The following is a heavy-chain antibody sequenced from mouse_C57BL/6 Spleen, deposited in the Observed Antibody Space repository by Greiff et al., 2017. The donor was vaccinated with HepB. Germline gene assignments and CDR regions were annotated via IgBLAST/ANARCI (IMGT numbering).Heavy chain of an antibody. J-gene: IGHJ4*01. V-gene: IGHV1-55*01. CDR2: IYPGSGST. D-gene: IGHD1-1*01. CDR3: AREFYYGSSYYAMDY. CDR1: GYTFTSYW. Sequence: VQLQQSGAELVKPGASVKMSCKASGYTFTSYWITWVKQRPGQGLEWIGDIYPGSGSTKYNEKFKSKATLTVDTYSNTAYMQLSSLTSEDSAVYYCAREFYYGSSYYAMDYLGQGTAVTVSS.